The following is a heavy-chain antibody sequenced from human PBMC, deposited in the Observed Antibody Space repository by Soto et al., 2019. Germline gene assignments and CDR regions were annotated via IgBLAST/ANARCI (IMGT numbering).Heavy chain of an antibody. Sequence: EVLLLESGGGLVQPGGSLRLSCAASGFTFVNYAMNWVRQAPGKGLEWVSAVSGAGRTTYYADSARGRFTVSRDNSKNTLYLQMDSLRADDTALYYCATPSVTTVALFDYWGRGTLVTVSS. J-gene: IGHJ4*02. V-gene: IGHV3-23*01. D-gene: IGHD4-17*01. CDR3: ATPSVTTVALFDY. CDR2: VSGAGRTT. CDR1: GFTFVNYA.